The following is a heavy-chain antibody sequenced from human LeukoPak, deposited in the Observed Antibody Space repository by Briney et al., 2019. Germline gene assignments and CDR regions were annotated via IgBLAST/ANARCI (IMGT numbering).Heavy chain of an antibody. J-gene: IGHJ6*03. CDR2: IYYSGST. D-gene: IGHD5-18*01. CDR3: ARGRGYSYGRHRYYYYYMDV. Sequence: KSSETLSLTCTVSGGSISSYYWSWIRQPPGKGLEWIGYIYYSGSTNYNPSLKSRVTISVDTSKNQFSLKLSSVTAADTAVYYCARGRGYSYGRHRYYYYYMDVWGKGTTVTVSS. V-gene: IGHV4-59*12. CDR1: GGSISSYY.